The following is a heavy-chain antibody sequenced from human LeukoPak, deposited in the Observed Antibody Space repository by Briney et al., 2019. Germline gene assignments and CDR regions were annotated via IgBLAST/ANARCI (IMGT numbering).Heavy chain of an antibody. D-gene: IGHD6-19*01. CDR1: GGSFSGYY. Sequence: SETLSLTCAVYGGSFSGYYWSWIRQPPGKGLEWIGEINHSGSTNYNPSLKSRVTISVDTSKNQFSLKLSSVTAADTAVYYCARHLAGRRRWSVAGKVGLDYWGQGTLVTVSP. J-gene: IGHJ4*02. CDR2: INHSGST. V-gene: IGHV4-34*01. CDR3: ARHLAGRRRWSVAGKVGLDY.